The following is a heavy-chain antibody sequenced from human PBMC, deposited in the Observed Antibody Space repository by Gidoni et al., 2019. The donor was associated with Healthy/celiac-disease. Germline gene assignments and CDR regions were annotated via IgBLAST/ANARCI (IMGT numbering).Heavy chain of an antibody. Sequence: QVQLQQWGAGLLKPSETLSLTCAVYGGSFSGYYWSWIRQPPGKGLEWIGEINHSGSTNYNPSLKSRVTISVDTSKNQFSLKLSSVTAADTAVYYCARGRWLRSKYYFDYWGQGTLVTVSS. V-gene: IGHV4-34*01. J-gene: IGHJ4*02. CDR3: ARGRWLRSKYYFDY. CDR2: INHSGST. CDR1: GGSFSGYY. D-gene: IGHD5-12*01.